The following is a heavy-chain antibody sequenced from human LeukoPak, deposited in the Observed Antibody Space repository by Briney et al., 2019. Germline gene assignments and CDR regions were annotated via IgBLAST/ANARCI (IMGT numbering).Heavy chain of an antibody. J-gene: IGHJ4*02. CDR1: GFLFSNSW. CDR2: INQDGSAK. CDR3: ARGTVGPDY. Sequence: GGSLRLSCADSGFLFSNSWMAWVRQAPGRGLEWLANINQDGSAKTCVDSVKGRFTISRDNAKNSLYLQMNSLRAEDTAVYYCARGTVGPDYWGQGTLVTVSS. D-gene: IGHD4-23*01. V-gene: IGHV3-7*05.